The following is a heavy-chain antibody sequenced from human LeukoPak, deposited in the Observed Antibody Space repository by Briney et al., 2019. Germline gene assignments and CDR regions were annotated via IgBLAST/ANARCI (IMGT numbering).Heavy chain of an antibody. CDR2: ISGSGGST. Sequence: GSLRLSCAASGFTFSSYAMSWVRQAPGKGLEWVSAISGSGGSTYYADSVKGRFTISRDNSKNTLYLQMNSLRAKDTAVYYCAKSGYSYGRGNYWGQGTLVTVSS. CDR3: AKSGYSYGRGNY. D-gene: IGHD5-18*01. V-gene: IGHV3-23*01. CDR1: GFTFSSYA. J-gene: IGHJ4*02.